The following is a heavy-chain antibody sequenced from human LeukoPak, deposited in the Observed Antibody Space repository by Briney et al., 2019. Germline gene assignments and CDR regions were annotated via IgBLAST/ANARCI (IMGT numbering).Heavy chain of an antibody. V-gene: IGHV3-48*03. D-gene: IGHD3-10*01. CDR2: IASDGTI. CDR3: ARERNYGSGFDY. J-gene: IGHJ4*02. CDR1: GFILSTSE. Sequence: GGSLRLSCVASGFILSTSEMNWVRQAPGRGLEWVSFIASDGTIYYADSVKGRFTLSRDNAKNSLYLQMNSLRAEDTAVYYCARERNYGSGFDYWGQGTLVTVSS.